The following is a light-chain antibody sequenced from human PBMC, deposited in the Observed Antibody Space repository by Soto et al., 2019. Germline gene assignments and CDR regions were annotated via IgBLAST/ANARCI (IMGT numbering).Light chain of an antibody. J-gene: IGLJ1*01. Sequence: QSVLTQPPSASGTPGQRVTISCSGSSSNIGSNTVNWYQQLPGTAPKLLIYSNNQRPSGVPDRFSGSKSGTSASLAISGLQSEDEADYYSAAWDDSLNGFYVFGTGTEVTVL. CDR3: AAWDDSLNGFYV. CDR1: SSNIGSNT. V-gene: IGLV1-44*01. CDR2: SNN.